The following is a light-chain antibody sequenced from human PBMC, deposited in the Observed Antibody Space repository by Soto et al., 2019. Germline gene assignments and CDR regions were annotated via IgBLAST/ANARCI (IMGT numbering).Light chain of an antibody. CDR3: RQSATSPRT. Sequence: EIVLTQSPGTLSLSPGERATLSCRASQTVGNNYLDWYQQKPGQAPRLLIYGASSRATVIPDRFSGSGSGTDFTLTISRLEPEDFXVYYCRQSATSPRTFGQGTKVEIK. J-gene: IGKJ1*01. V-gene: IGKV3-20*01. CDR1: QTVGNNY. CDR2: GAS.